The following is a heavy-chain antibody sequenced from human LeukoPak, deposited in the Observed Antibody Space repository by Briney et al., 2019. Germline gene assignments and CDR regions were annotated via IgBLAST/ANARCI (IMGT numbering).Heavy chain of an antibody. CDR1: GGSTSSYY. Sequence: SETLSLTCTVSGGSTSSYYWSWIRQPPGKGLEWIGYIYYSGSTNYNPSLKSRVTISVDTSKNQFSLKLSSVTAADTAVYYCARAAWGDYKSYFGALNWFDPWGQGTLVTVSS. CDR3: ARAAWGDYKSYFGALNWFDP. V-gene: IGHV4-59*01. J-gene: IGHJ5*02. CDR2: IYYSGST. D-gene: IGHD4/OR15-4a*01.